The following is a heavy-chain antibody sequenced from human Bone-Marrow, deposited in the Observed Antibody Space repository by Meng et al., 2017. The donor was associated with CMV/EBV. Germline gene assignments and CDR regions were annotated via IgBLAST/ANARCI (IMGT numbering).Heavy chain of an antibody. CDR2: INLSGGST. CDR1: GYTFTSYY. D-gene: IGHD6-25*01. J-gene: IGHJ5*02. V-gene: IGHV1-46*01. CDR3: ARDAIAAHSWCFDP. Sequence: ASVKVSCKASGYTFTSYYMHWVRQAPGQGLEWMGIINLSGGSTSYAQKFQGRVTMTRDTSTSTVYMELSSPRSEYTAGYYCARDAIAAHSWCFDPWGQGTLVTVSS.